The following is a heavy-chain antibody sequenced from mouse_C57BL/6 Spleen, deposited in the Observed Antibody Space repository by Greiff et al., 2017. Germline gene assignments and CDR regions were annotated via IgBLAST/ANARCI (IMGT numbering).Heavy chain of an antibody. Sequence: QVQLQQPGAELVMPGASVKLSCKASGYTFTSYWMHWVKQRPGQGLEWIGEIDPSDSYTNYNQKFKGKSTLTVAKSSSTAYMQLSSLTSEDSAVYYCARTYYYYGSSYEFAYWGQGTLVTVSA. CDR2: IDPSDSYT. D-gene: IGHD1-1*01. CDR1: GYTFTSYW. V-gene: IGHV1-69*01. J-gene: IGHJ3*01. CDR3: ARTYYYYGSSYEFAY.